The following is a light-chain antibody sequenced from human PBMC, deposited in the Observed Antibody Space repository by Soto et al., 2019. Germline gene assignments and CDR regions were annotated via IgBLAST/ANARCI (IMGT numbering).Light chain of an antibody. CDR3: QQYNSYRYVA. CDR1: QSLSSW. J-gene: IGKJ2*01. Sequence: DIQMTQSPSTLSASVGDRVTITCRSSQSLSSWLAWYQQKPGKAPKLLIYDASSLESGVPSRFSGSGSGTEFTLTISSLQPDDFATYYCQQYNSYRYVAFGQGTKLEIK. V-gene: IGKV1-5*01. CDR2: DAS.